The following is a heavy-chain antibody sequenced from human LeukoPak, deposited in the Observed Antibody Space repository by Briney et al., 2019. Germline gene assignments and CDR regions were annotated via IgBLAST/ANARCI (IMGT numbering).Heavy chain of an antibody. J-gene: IGHJ3*02. V-gene: IGHV6-1*01. CDR2: TYYRSKWYN. Sequence: PSQTPSLTCAISGDSVSSNSAAWNWIRQSPSRGLEWLGRTYYRSKWYNDYAVSVKSRITINPDTSKNQFSLQLNSVTPEDTAVYYCARDTGIAAAGTEAFDIWGQETMVTVSS. CDR1: GDSVSSNSAA. CDR3: ARDTGIAAAGTEAFDI. D-gene: IGHD6-13*01.